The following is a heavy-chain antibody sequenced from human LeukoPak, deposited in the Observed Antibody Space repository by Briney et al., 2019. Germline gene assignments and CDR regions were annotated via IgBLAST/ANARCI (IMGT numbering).Heavy chain of an antibody. CDR1: GGSISSSSYY. V-gene: IGHV4-39*07. Sequence: SETLSLTCTVSGGSISSSSYYWGWIRQPPGKGLEWIGSIYYSGSTYYNPSLKSRVTISVDTSKNQFSLKLSSVTAADTAVYYCAREKPGHYYDSSGYGYYFDYWGQGTLVTVSS. J-gene: IGHJ4*02. CDR2: IYYSGST. CDR3: AREKPGHYYDSSGYGYYFDY. D-gene: IGHD3-22*01.